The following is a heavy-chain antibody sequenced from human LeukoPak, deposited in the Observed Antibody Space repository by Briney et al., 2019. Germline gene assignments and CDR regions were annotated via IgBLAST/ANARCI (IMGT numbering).Heavy chain of an antibody. D-gene: IGHD6-19*01. J-gene: IGHJ4*02. Sequence: GRSLRLSCAASGFTFSSYGMHWVRQATGKGLEWVAVISYDGSNKYYADSVKGRFTISRDNSKNTLYLQMNSLRAEDTAVYYCVVPGYGSGWYWIDYWGQGTLVTVSS. V-gene: IGHV3-30*03. CDR2: ISYDGSNK. CDR1: GFTFSSYG. CDR3: VVPGYGSGWYWIDY.